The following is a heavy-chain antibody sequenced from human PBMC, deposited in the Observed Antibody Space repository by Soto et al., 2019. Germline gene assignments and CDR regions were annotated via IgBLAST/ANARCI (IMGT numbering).Heavy chain of an antibody. V-gene: IGHV1-2*02. J-gene: IGHJ5*02. CDR2: IKTDSGDT. CDR3: ARRSSTYLNERIYDP. Sequence: ASVKVSCKASRYTFTTYDIFWVRQSPGQGLEWMGWIKTDSGDTHYAQKFQGRVTMTRDTSTSTAYMELSNLLSDDTAVYYCARRSSTYLNERIYDPWGQGTLVTVSS. CDR1: RYTFTTYD. D-gene: IGHD2-2*01.